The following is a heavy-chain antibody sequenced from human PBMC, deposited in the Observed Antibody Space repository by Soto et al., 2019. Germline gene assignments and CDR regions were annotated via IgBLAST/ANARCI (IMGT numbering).Heavy chain of an antibody. CDR2: IYYSGST. J-gene: IGHJ5*02. V-gene: IGHV4-31*03. CDR1: GGSISSGGYY. CDR3: ARECSGGSCYSGRGGFDP. Sequence: SETLSLTCTVSGGSISSGGYYWSWIRQHPGKGLEWIGYIYYSGSTYYNPSLKSRVTISVDTSKNQLSLKLSSVTAADTAVYYCARECSGGSCYSGRGGFDPWGQGTLVTVSS. D-gene: IGHD2-15*01.